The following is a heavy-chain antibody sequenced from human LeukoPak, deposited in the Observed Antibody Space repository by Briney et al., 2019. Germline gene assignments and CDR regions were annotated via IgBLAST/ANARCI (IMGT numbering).Heavy chain of an antibody. V-gene: IGHV4-39*01. Sequence: PSETLSLTCTVSGGSISSSSYYWGWIRQPPGKGLEWIGSIYYSGSTYYNPPLKSRVTISVVTSKNQFSLKLSSVTAADTAVYYCARRTYYDFWSKRPPFDYWGQGTLVTVSS. D-gene: IGHD3-3*01. CDR3: ARRTYYDFWSKRPPFDY. CDR1: GGSISSSSYY. CDR2: IYYSGST. J-gene: IGHJ4*02.